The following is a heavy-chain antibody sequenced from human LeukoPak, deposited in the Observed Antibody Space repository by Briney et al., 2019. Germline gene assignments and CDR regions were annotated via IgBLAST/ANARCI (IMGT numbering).Heavy chain of an antibody. CDR2: INSDESST. Sequence: PGGSLRLSCAASGFTFSNYAMHWVRQAPGKGLVWVSRINSDESSTSYADSVKGRFTISRDNAKNTLYLQMNSLSAEDTAVYYCARGGVRYFNAMDVWGKGTTVTVSS. J-gene: IGHJ6*04. D-gene: IGHD3-9*01. CDR3: ARGGVRYFNAMDV. CDR1: GFTFSNYA. V-gene: IGHV3-74*01.